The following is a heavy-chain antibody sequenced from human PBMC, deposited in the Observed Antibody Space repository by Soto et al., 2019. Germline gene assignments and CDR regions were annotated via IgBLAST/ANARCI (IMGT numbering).Heavy chain of an antibody. V-gene: IGHV4-39*01. D-gene: IGHD3-10*01. Sequence: QLQLQESGPGLVKPSETLSLTCTVSGGSISSSSYYWGWIRQPPGKGLEWIGSIYYSGSTYYNPSLKSRVTISVDTSKNQFSLKLSSVTAADTAVYYCARRGSGRYSDYWGQGTLVPVSS. CDR2: IYYSGST. CDR1: GGSISSSSYY. CDR3: ARRGSGRYSDY. J-gene: IGHJ4*02.